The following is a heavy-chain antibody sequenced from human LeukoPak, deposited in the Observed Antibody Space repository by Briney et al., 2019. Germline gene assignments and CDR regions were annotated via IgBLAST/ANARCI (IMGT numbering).Heavy chain of an antibody. J-gene: IGHJ4*02. CDR3: TTAPAGYGLDDY. Sequence: GGSLRLSCVASGFTFSNAWMSWVRQAPGKGLEWVGRFKSKVDGGTTDYAAPVKGRFTFSRDDSKNTLYLQMNNLKTEDTAVYYCTTAPAGYGLDDYWGQGTLVTVSS. CDR2: FKSKVDGGTT. D-gene: IGHD3-16*01. CDR1: GFTFSNAW. V-gene: IGHV3-15*01.